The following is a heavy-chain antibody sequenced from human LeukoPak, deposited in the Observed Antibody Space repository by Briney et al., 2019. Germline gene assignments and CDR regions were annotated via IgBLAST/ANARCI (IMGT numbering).Heavy chain of an antibody. V-gene: IGHV3-53*01. CDR2: IYSGGST. J-gene: IGHJ6*02. D-gene: IGHD2-2*02. CDR3: ARDIPVSEAV. CDR1: GFTVSSNY. Sequence: GGSLRLSCAASGFTVSSNYMSWVRQAPGKGLEWVSVIYSGGSTYYADSVKGRFTISRDSSKNTLYLQMTSLRADDTAVYYCARDIPVSEAVWGQGTTVTVSS.